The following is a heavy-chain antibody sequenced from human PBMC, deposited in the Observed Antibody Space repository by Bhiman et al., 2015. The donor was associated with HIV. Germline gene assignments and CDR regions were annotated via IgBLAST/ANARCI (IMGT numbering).Heavy chain of an antibody. Sequence: DVQLLESGGGFVQPGGSLRLSCAASGFTFSTYAMSWVRQAPGKGLEWVSGIAGSGASTYYADSVEGRFTISRDNAKNSLYLQMNSLRAEDTAVYYCAREGCSGGSCFAGWFDPWGQGILVTVSS. CDR2: IAGSGAST. J-gene: IGHJ5*02. CDR1: GFTFSTYA. D-gene: IGHD2-15*01. V-gene: IGHV3-23*01. CDR3: AREGCSGGSCFAGWFDP.